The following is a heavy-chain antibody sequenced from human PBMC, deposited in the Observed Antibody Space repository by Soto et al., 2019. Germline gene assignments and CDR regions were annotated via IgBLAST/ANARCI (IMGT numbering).Heavy chain of an antibody. J-gene: IGHJ6*02. CDR3: AREGPRPYYYYGMDV. Sequence: QVQLVQSGAEVKKPGASVKVSCKSSGYTFSMSGISWVRQAPGQGLEWMGWISGYNGKTNYEQKFQDRVTMTTDTSTNMAYMELRRLRSDDTAVYYCAREGPRPYYYYGMDVWGQGTTVTVSS. CDR1: GYTFSMSG. V-gene: IGHV1-18*01. CDR2: ISGYNGKT.